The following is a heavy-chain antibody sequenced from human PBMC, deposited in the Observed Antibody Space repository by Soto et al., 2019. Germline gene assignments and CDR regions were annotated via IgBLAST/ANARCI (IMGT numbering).Heavy chain of an antibody. CDR1: GFTFSSYA. Sequence: QVQLVESGGGVVQPGRSLRLSCAASGFTFSSYAMHWVRQAPGKGLEWVAVISYDGSNKYYADSVKGRFTISRDNSKNTLYLQMNSLRAEDTAVYYCARSNDPDYYYYYGMAVWGQGTTVTVSS. D-gene: IGHD1-1*01. CDR3: ARSNDPDYYYYYGMAV. V-gene: IGHV3-30-3*01. J-gene: IGHJ6*02. CDR2: ISYDGSNK.